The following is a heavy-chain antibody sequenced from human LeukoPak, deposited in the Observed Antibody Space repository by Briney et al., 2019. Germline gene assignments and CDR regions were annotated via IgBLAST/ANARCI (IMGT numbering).Heavy chain of an antibody. D-gene: IGHD5-24*01. V-gene: IGHV3-23*01. CDR2: VTGPADTT. Sequence: PGGSLRLSCAASGFTFNNYAMNWVRQAPGKGLEWVAAVTGPADTTYYADSVKGRFTISRDSFKDTVYLQMNRLGAEDTALYYCAKGAAIDHWGQGTLVTVSS. CDR1: GFTFNNYA. CDR3: AKGAAIDH. J-gene: IGHJ4*02.